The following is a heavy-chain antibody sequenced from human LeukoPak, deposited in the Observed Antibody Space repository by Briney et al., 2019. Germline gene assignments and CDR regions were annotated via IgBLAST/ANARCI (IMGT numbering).Heavy chain of an antibody. CDR2: VSDDGSNK. V-gene: IGHV3-30*03. CDR1: GFTFSSFG. J-gene: IGHJ6*02. Sequence: GRSLRLSCAASGFTFSSFGMHWVRQAPGKGLEWVAIVSDDGSNKDYADSVKGRFTLSRDNSKNTLYLQMNSLRAEDTAVYYCARDGFCSIISCPWGMDVWGQGTTVTISS. CDR3: ARDGFCSIISCPWGMDV. D-gene: IGHD2-2*03.